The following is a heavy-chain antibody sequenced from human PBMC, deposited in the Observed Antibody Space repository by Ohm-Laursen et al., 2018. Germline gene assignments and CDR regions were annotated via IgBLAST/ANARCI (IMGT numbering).Heavy chain of an antibody. CDR2: INDGGTT. D-gene: IGHD3-10*01. CDR1: GFTVTTYY. CDR3: ARGGGHYPLDY. Sequence: GSLRLSCSASGFTVTTYYMTWVRQAPGKGLEWVSIINDGGTTNYADSVRGRFTISRDISKNTFYLQMDSLRTDDTAVYYCARGGGHYPLDYWGQGTLVTVSS. J-gene: IGHJ4*02. V-gene: IGHV3-53*01.